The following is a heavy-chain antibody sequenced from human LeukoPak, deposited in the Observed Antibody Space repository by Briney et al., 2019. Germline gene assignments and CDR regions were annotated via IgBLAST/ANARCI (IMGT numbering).Heavy chain of an antibody. D-gene: IGHD5-18*01. Sequence: ASVKVSCKASGYTFTSYAMHWVRQAPGQRLEWMGWISAYNGNTNYAQKLQGRVTMTTDTSTSTAYMELRSLRSDDTAVYYCARNSGYSYGLDYWGQGTLVTVSS. CDR1: GYTFTSYA. CDR3: ARNSGYSYGLDY. J-gene: IGHJ4*02. V-gene: IGHV1-18*01. CDR2: ISAYNGNT.